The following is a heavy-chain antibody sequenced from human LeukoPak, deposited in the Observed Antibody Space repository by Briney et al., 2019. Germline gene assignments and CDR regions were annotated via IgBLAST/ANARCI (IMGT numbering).Heavy chain of an antibody. D-gene: IGHD2-15*01. J-gene: IGHJ5*02. V-gene: IGHV3-23*01. CDR3: AKDKRYCSGGSCYHSGYWFDP. CDR2: ISGSGGST. CDR1: GFTFSSYW. Sequence: GGSLRLSCAASGFTFSSYWMHWVRQAPGKGLEWVSAISGSGGSTYYADSVKGRFTISRDNSKNTLYLQMNSLRAEDTAVYYCAKDKRYCSGGSCYHSGYWFDPWGQGTLVTVSS.